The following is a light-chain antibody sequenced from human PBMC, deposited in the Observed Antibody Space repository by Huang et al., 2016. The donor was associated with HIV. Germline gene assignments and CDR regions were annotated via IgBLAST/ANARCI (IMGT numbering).Light chain of an antibody. CDR3: QQYKNWPPT. Sequence: EVVMTQSPATLSVSPGERATLSCRASQRFSGNLAWYQQKPGQAPRLLIHSVSSRATGIPTRFGGSGSGTQFTLTISSLQSEDFAVYYCQQYKNWPPTFGQGTKVEI. J-gene: IGKJ1*01. V-gene: IGKV3-15*01. CDR2: SVS. CDR1: QRFSGN.